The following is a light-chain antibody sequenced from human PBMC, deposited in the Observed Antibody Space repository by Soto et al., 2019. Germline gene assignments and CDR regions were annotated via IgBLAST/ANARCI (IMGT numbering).Light chain of an antibody. Sequence: EIVLTQSPATLSLSPGERATLSCRASQSVGSFLAWYQHKPGQAPRLLIYDASTRAPGIPARFSGSRSATDFTLTISSLEAEDFAVYYCHQRSNCGTVGQGTEVEIK. CDR2: DAS. CDR1: QSVGSF. CDR3: HQRSNCGT. J-gene: IGKJ1*01. V-gene: IGKV3-11*01.